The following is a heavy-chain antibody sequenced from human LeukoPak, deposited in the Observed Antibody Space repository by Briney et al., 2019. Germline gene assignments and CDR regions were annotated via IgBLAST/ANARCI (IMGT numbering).Heavy chain of an antibody. CDR1: GSSFTSYW. J-gene: IGHJ4*02. D-gene: IGHD6-19*01. Sequence: GGSLQISCQGSGSSFTSYWIGWVRQVPGKGLEWMGIIYPGDSDTKYSPSFQGQVTISADKSISTAYLQWSSLKASDTAMYYCARPRGDSSGWYYYFDYWGQGTLVTVSS. CDR3: ARPRGDSSGWYYYFDY. CDR2: IYPGDSDT. V-gene: IGHV5-51*01.